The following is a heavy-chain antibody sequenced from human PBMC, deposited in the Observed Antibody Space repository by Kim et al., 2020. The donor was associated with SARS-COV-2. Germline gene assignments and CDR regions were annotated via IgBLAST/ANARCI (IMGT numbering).Heavy chain of an antibody. D-gene: IGHD1-1*01. Sequence: GGSLRLSCAVSGLTFSTTDMHWFRQAPGKGLEWIAYISRSGSAIVYADSVNGRFTISRDEAKNSIFLQMNSLRDEDTAVYYCARDRTAFDYWGQGTLVTVSS. CDR2: ISRSGSAI. J-gene: IGHJ4*02. CDR1: GLTFSTTD. CDR3: ARDRTAFDY. V-gene: IGHV3-48*02.